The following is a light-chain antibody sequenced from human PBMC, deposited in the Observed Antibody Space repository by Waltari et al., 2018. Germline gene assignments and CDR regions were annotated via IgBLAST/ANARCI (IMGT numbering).Light chain of an antibody. CDR1: TGAVTSGHY. CDR2: DTS. Sequence: QAVVTQEPSLTVSPGGTVTLTCGSSTGAVTSGHYPYWFQQKPGQAPKTLIYDTSIGHSWIPARFSGSLLGDRAALTLSGAQPEDEAEYYCLLLYSGTWVFGGGTKVTVL. CDR3: LLLYSGTWV. V-gene: IGLV7-46*01. J-gene: IGLJ3*02.